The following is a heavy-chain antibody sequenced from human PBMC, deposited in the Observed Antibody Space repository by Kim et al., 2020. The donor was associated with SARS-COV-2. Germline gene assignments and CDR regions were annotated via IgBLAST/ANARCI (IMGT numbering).Heavy chain of an antibody. D-gene: IGHD3-9*01. CDR3: AREAEAISREYYFDY. CDR1: GFTFSSYS. V-gene: IGHV3-21*01. J-gene: IGHJ4*02. CDR2: ISSSSSYI. Sequence: GGSLRLSCAASGFTFSSYSMNWVRQAPGKGLEWVSSISSSSSYIYYADSVKGRFTISRDNAKNSLYLQMNSLRAEDTAVYYCAREAEAISREYYFDYWGQGTLVTVSS.